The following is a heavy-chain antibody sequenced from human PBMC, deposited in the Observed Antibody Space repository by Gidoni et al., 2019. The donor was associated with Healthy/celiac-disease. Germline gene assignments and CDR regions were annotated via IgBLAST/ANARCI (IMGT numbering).Heavy chain of an antibody. Sequence: QVQLVQSGAEVKKPGASVKVSCKASGYTFPRYGISWVRQAPVQGLEWMGWISAYNGNTNYAQKIQGRVTMTTDTSTSTAYMELRSLRSDDTAVYYCAREGTIQLWSATFHFDYWGQGTLVTVSS. CDR1: GYTFPRYG. D-gene: IGHD5-18*01. J-gene: IGHJ4*02. V-gene: IGHV1-18*01. CDR3: AREGTIQLWSATFHFDY. CDR2: ISAYNGNT.